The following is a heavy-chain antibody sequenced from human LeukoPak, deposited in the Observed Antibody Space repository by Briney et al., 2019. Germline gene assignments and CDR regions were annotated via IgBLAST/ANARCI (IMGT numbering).Heavy chain of an antibody. V-gene: IGHV3-11*01. J-gene: IGHJ5*02. CDR1: GFTFNDYY. Sequence: GGSWKLSCAAPGFTFNDYYRSWIRQAPGKGLEWLSYINIGGTNTHYADSVKGRFTISRDNAKKSLYLEMNNLGAEDTAVYYCATDGAGFDTWGQGVLVTVSS. CDR2: INIGGTNT. CDR3: ATDGAGFDT.